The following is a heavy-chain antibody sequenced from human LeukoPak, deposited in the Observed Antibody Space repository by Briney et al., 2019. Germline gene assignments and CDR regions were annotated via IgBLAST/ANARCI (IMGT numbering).Heavy chain of an antibody. J-gene: IGHJ5*02. V-gene: IGHV3-23*01. CDR2: ISGSGGST. CDR3: AKDRIAVAGVNWFDP. CDR1: GFTLSSYA. D-gene: IGHD6-19*01. Sequence: GGSLRLSCAASGFTLSSYAMSWVRQAPGKGLEWVSAISGSGGSTYYADSVKGRFTISRDNSKNTLYLQMNSLRAEDTAVYYCAKDRIAVAGVNWFDPWGQGTLVTVSS.